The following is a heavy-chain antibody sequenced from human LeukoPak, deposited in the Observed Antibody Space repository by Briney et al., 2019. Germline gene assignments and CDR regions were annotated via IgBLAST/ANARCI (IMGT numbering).Heavy chain of an antibody. J-gene: IGHJ5*02. CDR1: GFTFSTYW. V-gene: IGHV3-74*01. CDR2: INRGGSST. CDR3: ARVPLGEFKGFDP. Sequence: PGGSLRLSCAASGFTFSTYWMHWVRQAPGKGLVWVSLINRGGSSTRYADSVKGRFTISRDNAKNTLYLQMNSLRAEDTAVYYCARVPLGEFKGFDPWGQGTLVTVSS. D-gene: IGHD3-10*01.